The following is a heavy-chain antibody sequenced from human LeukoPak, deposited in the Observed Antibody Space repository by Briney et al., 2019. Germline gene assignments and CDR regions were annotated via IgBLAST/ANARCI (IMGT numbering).Heavy chain of an antibody. CDR2: IIPIFGTA. CDR1: GYTFTSYA. Sequence: SVKVSCKASGYTFTSYAISWVRQAPGQGLEWMGGIIPIFGTANYAQKFQGRVTITADESTSTAYMELSSLRSEDTAVYYCARDPREYQLLSRFDPWGQGTLVTVSS. V-gene: IGHV1-69*13. J-gene: IGHJ5*02. CDR3: ARDPREYQLLSRFDP. D-gene: IGHD2-2*01.